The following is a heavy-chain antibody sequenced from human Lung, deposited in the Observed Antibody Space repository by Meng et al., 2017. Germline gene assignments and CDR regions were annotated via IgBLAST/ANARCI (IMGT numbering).Heavy chain of an antibody. CDR2: IYHSGST. V-gene: IGHV4-4*02. CDR3: TKNDFYCLGY. D-gene: IGHD2-21*01. CDR1: GGSISSDNW. J-gene: IGHJ4*02. Sequence: QLQLQESGPGMLKPSGTLSLTCAVSGGSISSDNWWSWVRQPPGKGLEWIGEIYHSGSTNYNPSLKSRITISVDKPKNQFSLTLSSVTAADTAVYYCTKNDFYCLGYWGQGTLVTVSS.